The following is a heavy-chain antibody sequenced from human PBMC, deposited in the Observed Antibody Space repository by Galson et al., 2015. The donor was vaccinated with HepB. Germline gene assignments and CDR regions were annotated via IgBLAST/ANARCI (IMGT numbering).Heavy chain of an antibody. CDR2: IYPGDSDT. Sequence: QSGAEVKKPGESLKISCKGSGYSFTSYWIGWVRQMPGKGLEWMGIIYPGDSDTRYSPSFQGQVTISADKSISTAYLQWSSLKASDTAMYYCARTVWYYDILTGRYGMDVWGQGTTVTVSS. CDR1: GYSFTSYW. J-gene: IGHJ6*02. V-gene: IGHV5-51*01. CDR3: ARTVWYYDILTGRYGMDV. D-gene: IGHD3-9*01.